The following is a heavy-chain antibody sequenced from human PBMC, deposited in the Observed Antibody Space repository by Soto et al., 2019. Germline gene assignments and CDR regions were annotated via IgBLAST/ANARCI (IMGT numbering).Heavy chain of an antibody. J-gene: IGHJ4*02. CDR1: GFSLTTYDMG. D-gene: IGHD4-17*01. CDR3: AHAGDYDLLTFDH. CDR2: IYWDDDK. V-gene: IGHV2-5*02. Sequence: QITLKESGPTLVTPAQTLTLTCAFSGFSLTTYDMGVAWIRQPPGKALEWLALIYWDDDKRYSPSLKDRLAISKDTSRNQVVLTITHMDPGDTATYFCAHAGDYDLLTFDHWGPGTLLTVSS.